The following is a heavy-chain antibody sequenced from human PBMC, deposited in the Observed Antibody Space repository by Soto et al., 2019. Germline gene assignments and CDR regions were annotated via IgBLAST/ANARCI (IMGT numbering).Heavy chain of an antibody. Sequence: SETLSLTCTVSGGSISSSSYYWGWIRQPPGKGLEWIGSIYYSGSTYYNPSLKSRVTISVDTSKNQFSLKLSSVTAADTAVYYCARHLNYYGSGSSIWAPYYFDYWGQGTLVTVSS. CDR3: ARHLNYYGSGSSIWAPYYFDY. V-gene: IGHV4-39*01. CDR2: IYYSGST. D-gene: IGHD3-10*01. J-gene: IGHJ4*02. CDR1: GGSISSSSYY.